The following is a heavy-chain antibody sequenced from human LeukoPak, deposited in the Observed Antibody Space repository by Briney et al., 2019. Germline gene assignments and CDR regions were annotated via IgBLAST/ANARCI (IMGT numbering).Heavy chain of an antibody. V-gene: IGHV4-38-2*02. Sequence: SETLSLTCTVSGYSISRGYSWGWIRQPPGKGLEWIGNIYHSGSPNYSPSLKSRVTISVDTSKNQFSLKLSSVTAADTAVYFCAREDYYNSGGYYLDYWGQGTLVTVSS. CDR2: IYHSGSP. CDR1: GYSISRGYS. CDR3: AREDYYNSGGYYLDY. J-gene: IGHJ4*02. D-gene: IGHD3-22*01.